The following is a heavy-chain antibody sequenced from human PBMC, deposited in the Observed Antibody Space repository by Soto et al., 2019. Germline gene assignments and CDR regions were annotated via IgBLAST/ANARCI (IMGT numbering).Heavy chain of an antibody. D-gene: IGHD6-13*01. J-gene: IGHJ4*02. CDR2: IGRSGGTT. CDR1: GFTFTNYV. V-gene: IGHV3-23*01. CDR3: AKGQQLLNY. Sequence: GGSLRLSCAASGFTFTNYVMSWVRQAPGKGLEWVSAIGRSGGTTYYADSVKGRFTISRDNSKNTLYLQMNSLRAEDTAVYYCAKGQQLLNYWGQGTLVTVSS.